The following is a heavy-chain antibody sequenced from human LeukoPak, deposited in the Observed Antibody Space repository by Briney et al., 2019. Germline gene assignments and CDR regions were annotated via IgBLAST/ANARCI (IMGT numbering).Heavy chain of an antibody. CDR3: AKESSEEYSYGPLDY. D-gene: IGHD5-18*01. J-gene: IGHJ4*02. V-gene: IGHV3-30*02. CDR1: GFTFSSYG. CDR2: IRYDGSNK. Sequence: PGESLKISCAASGFTFSSYGMHWVRQAPGKGLEWVAFIRYDGSNKYYADSVKGRFTISRDNSKNTLYLQMNSLRAEDTAVYYCAKESSEEYSYGPLDYWGQGTLVTVSS.